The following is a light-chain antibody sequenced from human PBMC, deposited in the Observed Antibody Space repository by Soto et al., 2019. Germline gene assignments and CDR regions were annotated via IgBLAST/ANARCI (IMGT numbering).Light chain of an antibody. J-gene: IGKJ1*01. CDR1: QSISSW. CDR2: KAS. Sequence: DIQMTQSPSTLSASVGDRVTITCRASQSISSWLAWYQQKPGQAPKLLLYKASSLESGVPSRFRGSGSGTEFTRTISSLQPDDFATYYCQQYYSYPLTFGQGTKVEIK. V-gene: IGKV1-5*03. CDR3: QQYYSYPLT.